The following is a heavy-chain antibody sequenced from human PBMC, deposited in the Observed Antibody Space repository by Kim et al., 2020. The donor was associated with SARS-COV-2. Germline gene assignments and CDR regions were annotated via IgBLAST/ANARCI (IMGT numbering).Heavy chain of an antibody. V-gene: IGHV1-8*02. CDR2: LNPNTGNT. J-gene: IGHJ6*03. Sequence: ASVKFSCKASGYTFTSNDINWGLQASGQGLEWMGWLNPNTGNTGYAQKFQCRVTLSHNLFINAAYMELSSLRADGPAVYYCGRGSSVYRLTHNCYMDGW. CDR1: GYTFTSND. CDR3: GRGSSVYRLTHNCYMDG. D-gene: IGHD3-22*01.